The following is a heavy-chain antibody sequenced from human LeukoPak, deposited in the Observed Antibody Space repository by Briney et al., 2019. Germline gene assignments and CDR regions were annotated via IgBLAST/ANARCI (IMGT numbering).Heavy chain of an antibody. CDR3: ARDRYFGYYFDY. J-gene: IGHJ4*02. D-gene: IGHD3-9*01. CDR2: ISSSSSYI. Sequence: GGSLRLSCAASGFTFSSYSMNWVRQAPGKGLEWVSSISSSSSYIYYADSVKGRFTISRDNAKNSLYLQMNSLRAEDTAVYYCARDRYFGYYFDYWGQGTLVTVSS. CDR1: GFTFSSYS. V-gene: IGHV3-21*01.